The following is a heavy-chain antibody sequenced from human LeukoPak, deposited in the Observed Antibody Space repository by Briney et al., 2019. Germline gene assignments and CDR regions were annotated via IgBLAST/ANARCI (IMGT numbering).Heavy chain of an antibody. CDR1: GFTFSNYW. CDR3: ASQLHGIHNY. V-gene: IGHV3-7*02. Sequence: GGSLSLSCAASGFTFSNYWMSWVRQAPGRGLEWVANIKQDGGEQYYVDSVKGRFTISRDNAKNSLYLQMNSLRAEDTAVYYCASQLHGIHNYWAQGTLVTVSS. J-gene: IGHJ4*02. D-gene: IGHD1-26*01. CDR2: IKQDGGEQ.